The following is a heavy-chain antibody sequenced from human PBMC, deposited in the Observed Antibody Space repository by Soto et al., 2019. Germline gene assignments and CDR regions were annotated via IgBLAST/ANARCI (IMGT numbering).Heavy chain of an antibody. CDR2: IYYTGST. J-gene: IGHJ4*02. Sequence: SETLSLTCTVSGGSISSGGYYWSWIRQHPGKGLEWIGYIYYTGSTNYNLSLKSRLTISVDTSKNQFSLKLSSVTAADTAVYYCARGSVVAATLFDYWGQGTLVTVSS. CDR3: ARGSVVAATLFDY. CDR1: GGSISSGGYY. V-gene: IGHV4-31*03. D-gene: IGHD2-15*01.